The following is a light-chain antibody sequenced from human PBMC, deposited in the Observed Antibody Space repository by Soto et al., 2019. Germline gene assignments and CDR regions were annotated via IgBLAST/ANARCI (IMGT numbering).Light chain of an antibody. CDR2: AAS. J-gene: IGKJ3*01. V-gene: IGKV1-39*01. Sequence: DIPMTQSPSSLSASVGDRVTITCRASQSISSYLNWYQQKPGKAPKLLIYAASSLQSGVPSRFSGSGSGTDFTLTISSLQPEDFATYYCRQSYRGVTFGPGTKVDIK. CDR1: QSISSY. CDR3: RQSYRGVT.